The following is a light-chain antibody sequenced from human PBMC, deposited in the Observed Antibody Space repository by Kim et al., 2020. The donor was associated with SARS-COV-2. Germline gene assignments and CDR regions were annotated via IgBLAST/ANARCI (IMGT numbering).Light chain of an antibody. CDR2: GAS. J-gene: IGKJ5*01. Sequence: EIVMTQSPATLSVSPGGRATLSCRASQSVSSNLAWYQQRPGQAPRLLIYGASTRATAIPARFSGSGSGTEFTLTIFSLQSEDFAVYYCQQYNNRPPLVTFGQGTRLEIK. CDR1: QSVSSN. CDR3: QQYNNRPPLVT. V-gene: IGKV3-15*01.